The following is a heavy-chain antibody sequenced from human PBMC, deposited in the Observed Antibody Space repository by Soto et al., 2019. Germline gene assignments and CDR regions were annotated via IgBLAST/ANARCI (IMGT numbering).Heavy chain of an antibody. CDR1: GGSISSYY. D-gene: IGHD6-6*01. J-gene: IGHJ6*02. CDR2: IYYSGST. V-gene: IGHV4-59*01. Sequence: SETLSLTCTVSGGSISSYYWSWIRQPPGKGLEWIGYIYYSGSTNYNPSLKSRVTISVDTSKNQFSLKLSSVTAADTAVYYCARGIEYSSSSGYYYYGMDVWGQGXTVTVSS. CDR3: ARGIEYSSSSGYYYYGMDV.